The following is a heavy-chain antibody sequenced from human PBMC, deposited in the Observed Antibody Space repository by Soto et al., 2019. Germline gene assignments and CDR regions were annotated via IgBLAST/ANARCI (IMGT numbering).Heavy chain of an antibody. CDR2: MTPDSGDT. CDR1: GHTLASYD. J-gene: IGHJ5*01. Sequence: QVQLVQSGAEVRKPGASVKVSCKASGHTLASYDINWVRQATGQGLEWMGWMTPDSGDTGYAQKFQGRVTMTWHTSITTDYMELSSLRSDDTAVYYCARDPFYGWFDSWGQGTLVTVSS. D-gene: IGHD3-16*01. CDR3: ARDPFYGWFDS. V-gene: IGHV1-8*01.